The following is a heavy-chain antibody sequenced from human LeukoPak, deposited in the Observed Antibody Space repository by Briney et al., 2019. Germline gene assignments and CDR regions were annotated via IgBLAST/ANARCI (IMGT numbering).Heavy chain of an antibody. CDR3: ARGMIVVPY. D-gene: IGHD3-22*01. V-gene: IGHV3-66*01. Sequence: GGSLRLSCAASGFTFSSYSMNWVRQAPGKGLEWVSVIYSGGSTYYADSVKGRFTIPRDNSKNTLYLQMNSLRAEDTAVYYCARGMIVVPYWGQGTLVTVSS. J-gene: IGHJ4*02. CDR1: GFTFSSYS. CDR2: IYSGGST.